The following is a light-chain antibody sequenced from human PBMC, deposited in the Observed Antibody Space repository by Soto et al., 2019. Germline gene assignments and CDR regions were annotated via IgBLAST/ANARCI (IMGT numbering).Light chain of an antibody. CDR1: QSISSW. CDR3: QQYNSYSWT. J-gene: IGKJ1*01. V-gene: IGKV1-5*03. CDR2: KAS. Sequence: DIQMTQSPSTLSASVGDRVTITCRASQSISSWLAWYQQKPGKAPKLLIYKASILESGVPSRFSGSESGTEFTLTISSLQPDDFATYYCQQYNSYSWTFGQGTKVERK.